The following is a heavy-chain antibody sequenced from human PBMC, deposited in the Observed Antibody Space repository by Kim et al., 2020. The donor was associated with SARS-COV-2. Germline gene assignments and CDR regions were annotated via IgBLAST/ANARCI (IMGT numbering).Heavy chain of an antibody. V-gene: IGHV3-23*01. D-gene: IGHD2-15*01. Sequence: GGSLRLSCAASGFTFNSYAMNWVRQAPGKGLEWVSSIIASGGSTYYADSVKGRFTISRDNSKNTLYLQMNSLRAEDTAVYYCAKDVGYCSGGSCYSWFDP. CDR1: GFTFNSYA. CDR3: AKDVGYCSGGSCYSWFDP. CDR2: IIASGGST. J-gene: IGHJ5*02.